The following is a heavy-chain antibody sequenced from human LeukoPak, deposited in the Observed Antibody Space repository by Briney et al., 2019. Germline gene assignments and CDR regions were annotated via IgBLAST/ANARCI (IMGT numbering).Heavy chain of an antibody. J-gene: IGHJ5*02. Sequence: GESLKISCKTSGYIFTSYWIGWVRQMPGKGLEWMGIIYPSDSDTRYSPSLQGQVTTSGDTSISTAYLQWISLQASDTAMYHCARGRYCSSPSCYLTWFDPWGQGTLVTVSS. CDR1: GYIFTSYW. CDR2: IYPSDSDT. CDR3: ARGRYCSSPSCYLTWFDP. D-gene: IGHD2-2*01. V-gene: IGHV5-51*01.